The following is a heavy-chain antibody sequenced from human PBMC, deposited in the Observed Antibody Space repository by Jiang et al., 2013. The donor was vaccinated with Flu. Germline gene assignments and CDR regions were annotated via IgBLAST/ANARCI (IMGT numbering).Heavy chain of an antibody. CDR2: TYFRTKWYH. Sequence: SQTLSLTCAISGDSVTSNSAAWNWIRQSPSRGLEWLGRTYFRTKWYHDYAESVKSRITINPDTSKNQFSLQLNSVTPEDTAVYYCARDRGRGYSYGLDWGQGTLVTVSS. V-gene: IGHV6-1*01. D-gene: IGHD5-18*01. J-gene: IGHJ4*02. CDR1: GDSVTSNSAA. CDR3: ARDRGRGYSYGLD.